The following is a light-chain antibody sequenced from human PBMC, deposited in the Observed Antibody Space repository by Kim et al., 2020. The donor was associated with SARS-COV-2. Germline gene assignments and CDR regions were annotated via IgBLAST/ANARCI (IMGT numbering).Light chain of an antibody. CDR1: QGIDNY. V-gene: IGKV1-27*01. J-gene: IGKJ4*01. Sequence: ASVGDRVIITCRASQGIDNYVAWYQQKPGKVPKVLIYVASTLESGVPSRFSGSGSGTDFTLTISSLQPEDVATYYCQKYDSVPLTFGGGTKGDIK. CDR2: VAS. CDR3: QKYDSVPLT.